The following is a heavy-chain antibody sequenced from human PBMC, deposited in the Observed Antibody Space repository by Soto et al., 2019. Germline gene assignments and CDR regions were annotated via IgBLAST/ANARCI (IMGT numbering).Heavy chain of an antibody. Sequence: EVQLLESGGGLVQPGGSLRLSCAASGFTFSSHVMSRVRQAPGKGLEWVSAASARNTNTYYADSVRGRFTISRDNSKSTVYLQLDSLRVEDTAVYHCARDVTSHGPRGYSSAWYGWFDPWGQGTLVVVSS. CDR2: ASARNTNT. V-gene: IGHV3-23*01. D-gene: IGHD6-19*01. CDR3: ARDVTSHGPRGYSSAWYGWFDP. J-gene: IGHJ5*02. CDR1: GFTFSSHV.